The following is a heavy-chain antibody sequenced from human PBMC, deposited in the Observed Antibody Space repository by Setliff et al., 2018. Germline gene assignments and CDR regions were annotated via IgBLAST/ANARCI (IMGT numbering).Heavy chain of an antibody. CDR2: IYTSWST. J-gene: IGHJ6*03. Sequence: PSETLSLTCTVSGDSISSRTYYWSWIRQPAGKGLEWTGHIYTSWSTIYNPSLKSRLTISLDTSKNQFSLTLSSVTAADTAVYYCARMSGFLYMDVWGKGTTVTV. CDR3: ARMSGFLYMDV. CDR1: GDSISSRTYY. D-gene: IGHD3-3*01. V-gene: IGHV4-61*09.